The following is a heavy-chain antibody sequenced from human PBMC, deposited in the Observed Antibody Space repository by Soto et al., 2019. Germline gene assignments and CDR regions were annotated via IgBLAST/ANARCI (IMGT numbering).Heavy chain of an antibody. Sequence: GGSLRLSCAASGFTFSSYAMHWVRQAPGKGLEWVAVISYDGSNKYYADSVKGRFTISRDNSKNTLYLQMNSLRAEDTAVYYCARVRGSSGWYEEFDYWGQGTLVTVSS. J-gene: IGHJ4*02. CDR2: ISYDGSNK. V-gene: IGHV3-30-3*01. CDR1: GFTFSSYA. D-gene: IGHD6-19*01. CDR3: ARVRGSSGWYEEFDY.